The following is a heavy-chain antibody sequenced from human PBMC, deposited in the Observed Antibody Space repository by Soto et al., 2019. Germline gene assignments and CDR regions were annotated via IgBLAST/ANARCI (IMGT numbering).Heavy chain of an antibody. CDR1: GFTFSSYA. CDR3: AKRAYGSDFDY. CDR2: ISGSGDSK. J-gene: IGHJ4*02. D-gene: IGHD3-10*01. Sequence: EVQLLESGGGVEQPGGSLRLSCAASGFTFSSYAMSWVRQAPGKGLEWVSVISGSGDSKYYADSAKGRFTISRDNSKNTLYLQMNSLRVEETAVYYCAKRAYGSDFDYWGQGTLVTGSS. V-gene: IGHV3-23*01.